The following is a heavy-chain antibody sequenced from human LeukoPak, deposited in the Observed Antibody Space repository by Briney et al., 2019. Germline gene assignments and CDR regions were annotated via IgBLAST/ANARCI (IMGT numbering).Heavy chain of an antibody. V-gene: IGHV3-30*18. D-gene: IGHD3-10*01. CDR1: GFTFSSYG. J-gene: IGHJ6*02. CDR3: AKDLLRAMVRGVIFPYYYYYGMDV. Sequence: GRSLRLSCAASGFTFSSYGMHWVRQAPGKGLEWVAVISYDGVNKDYADSVKGRFTISRDNSKNTLYLQMNSLRAEDTAVYYCAKDLLRAMVRGVIFPYYYYYGMDVWGQGTTVTVSS. CDR2: ISYDGVNK.